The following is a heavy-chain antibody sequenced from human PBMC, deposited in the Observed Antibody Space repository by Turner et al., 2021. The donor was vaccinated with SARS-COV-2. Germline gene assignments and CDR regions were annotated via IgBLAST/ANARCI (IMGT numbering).Heavy chain of an antibody. CDR3: ARLDDSGHWGAFDI. CDR1: GLPFSSHG. J-gene: IGHJ3*02. Sequence: QVQLLESGGGVVQPGRSLRLSCAASGLPFSSHGMHWVRQAPGKGLEWVAVIWNDGSQKYYADSVKGRFTISRDNSKNMVYLQMNSLRAEDTAVYYCARLDDSGHWGAFDIWGQGTMVTVSS. V-gene: IGHV3-33*01. D-gene: IGHD3-22*01. CDR2: IWNDGSQK.